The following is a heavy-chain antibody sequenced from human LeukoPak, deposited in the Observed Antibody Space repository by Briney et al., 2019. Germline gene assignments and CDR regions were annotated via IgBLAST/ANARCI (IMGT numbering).Heavy chain of an antibody. CDR2: IYYNGDT. J-gene: IGHJ5*02. CDR1: GGSITGYS. Sequence: TSETLSLTCSVSGGSITGYSWSWIRQTPGKGLEWIGYIYYNGDTHYNPSLNSRLSMSVGTPNKQFSLNLRFVTAADTAVYYCVRGPYGSSISNWFDPWGQGLLVTVSS. D-gene: IGHD3-10*01. V-gene: IGHV4-59*01. CDR3: VRGPYGSSISNWFDP.